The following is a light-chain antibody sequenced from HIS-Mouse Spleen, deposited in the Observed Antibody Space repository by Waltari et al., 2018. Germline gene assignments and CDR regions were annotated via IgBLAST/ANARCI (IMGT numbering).Light chain of an antibody. V-gene: IGLV2-14*03. CDR2: DVS. CDR1: SSDVGGYNY. CDR3: SSYTSSSTPHVV. Sequence: QSALTQPASVSGSPGQSITISCTGTSSDVGGYNYVSWYQQHPGNAPKLMIYDVSNRPSGVSNRFSGSKSGNTASLTISGLQAEDEADYYCSSYTSSSTPHVVFGGGTKLTVL. J-gene: IGLJ2*01.